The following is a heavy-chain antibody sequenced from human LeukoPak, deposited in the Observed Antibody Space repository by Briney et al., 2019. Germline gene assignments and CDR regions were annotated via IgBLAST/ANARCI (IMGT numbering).Heavy chain of an antibody. CDR2: ISSSSSYI. J-gene: IGHJ5*02. V-gene: IGHV3-21*01. D-gene: IGHD1-26*01. CDR1: GFTFSSYS. CDR3: ARSIVGATPWFDP. Sequence: GGSLRLSCAASGFTFSSYSMNWVRQAPGEGLEWVSSISSSSSYIYYADSVKGRFTISRDNAKNSLYLQMNSLRAEDTAVYYCARSIVGATPWFDPWGQGTLVTVSS.